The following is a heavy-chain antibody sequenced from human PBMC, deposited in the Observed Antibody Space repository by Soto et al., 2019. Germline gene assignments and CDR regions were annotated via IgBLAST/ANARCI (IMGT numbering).Heavy chain of an antibody. J-gene: IGHJ4*01. CDR3: AAEQGEQQQGPDD. Sequence: GASVKVSCKASGFTFTSSAVQWVRQARGQRLEWIGWIVVGSGNTNYAQKFQERVTITRDMSKSTAYMELSRLRSEDTAVYYCAAEQGEQQQGPDDWGQGTMVTVSS. CDR1: GFTFTSSA. D-gene: IGHD6-13*01. V-gene: IGHV1-58*01. CDR2: IVVGSGNT.